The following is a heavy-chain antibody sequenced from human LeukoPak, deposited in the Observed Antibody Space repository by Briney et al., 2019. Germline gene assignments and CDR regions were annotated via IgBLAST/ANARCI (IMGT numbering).Heavy chain of an antibody. CDR2: INHSGST. J-gene: IGHJ6*02. D-gene: IGHD2-2*01. Sequence: SETLSLACAVYGGSFSGYYWSWIRQPPGKGLEWIGEINHSGSTNYNPSLKSRVTISVDTSKNQFSLKLSSVTAADTAVYYCATRYCSSTSCRRGAMDVWGQGTTVTVSS. CDR3: ATRYCSSTSCRRGAMDV. CDR1: GGSFSGYY. V-gene: IGHV4-34*01.